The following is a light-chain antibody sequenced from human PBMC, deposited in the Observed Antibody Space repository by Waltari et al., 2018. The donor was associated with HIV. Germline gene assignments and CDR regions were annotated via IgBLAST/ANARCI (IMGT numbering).Light chain of an antibody. J-gene: IGLJ3*02. CDR2: RDK. V-gene: IGLV3-25*03. CDR3: QSADSTGTYWV. CDR1: ALPPKY. Sequence: SYELTQQPSASVSPGQTARISCSGDALPPKYVFWYQQRPGQAPVMVIYRDKERPSGIPDRFSGSSAGTTVTLTISGVQAEDEADYYCQSADSTGTYWVFGGGTKLTVL.